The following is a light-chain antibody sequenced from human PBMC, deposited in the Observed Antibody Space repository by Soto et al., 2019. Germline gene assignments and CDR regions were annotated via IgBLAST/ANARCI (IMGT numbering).Light chain of an antibody. J-gene: IGKJ4*01. CDR3: QQSSRSPLT. Sequence: DIQMTQSPSTLYASVGDRVTITCRASQNIGASLAWFQQKPGKAPNLLIYKASSLESGVPSRFSGSASGTEFTLTISTLQPDDFATYYCQQSSRSPLTFGGGTKVEIK. CDR2: KAS. CDR1: QNIGAS. V-gene: IGKV1-5*03.